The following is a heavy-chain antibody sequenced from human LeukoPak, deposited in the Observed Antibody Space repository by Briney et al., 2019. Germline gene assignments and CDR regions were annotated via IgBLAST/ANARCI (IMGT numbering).Heavy chain of an antibody. CDR1: GFTFRSYA. V-gene: IGHV3-64*01. D-gene: IGHD1-26*01. Sequence: QSGGSLRLSCAASGFTFRSYAMNWVRQAPGKGLEYVSAISSNGGSTYYANSVKGRFTISRDNSKNTLYLRMGSLRAEDMAVYYCARDRYSYSGSYGEYDAFDIWGQGTMVTVSS. CDR3: ARDRYSYSGSYGEYDAFDI. J-gene: IGHJ3*02. CDR2: ISSNGGST.